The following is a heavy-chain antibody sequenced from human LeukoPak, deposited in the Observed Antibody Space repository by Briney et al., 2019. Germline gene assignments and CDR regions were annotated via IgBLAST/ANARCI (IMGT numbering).Heavy chain of an antibody. J-gene: IGHJ4*02. CDR1: GFTFTSYG. CDR2: IRSKAYGGTT. Sequence: PGRSLRLSCAASGFTFTSYGMHWVRQAPGKGLEWVGFIRSKAYGGTTEYAASVKGRFTISRDDSKSIAYLQMNSLKTEDTAVYYCTRGGSSWYWLDYWGQGTLVTVSS. V-gene: IGHV3-49*04. D-gene: IGHD6-13*01. CDR3: TRGGSSWYWLDY.